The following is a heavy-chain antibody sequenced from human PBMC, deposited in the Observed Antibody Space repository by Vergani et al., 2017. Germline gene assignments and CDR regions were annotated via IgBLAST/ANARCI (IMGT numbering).Heavy chain of an antibody. Sequence: QLQLRESGPGLVKPSETLSLTCTVSGGSISSSSYYWGWIRQPPGKGLEWIGSNYYSGSTYYNPSLKSRVTISVDTSKNQFSLKLSSVTAADTAVYYCARQRDIVVVVAATVWFDPWGQGTLVTVSS. CDR1: GGSISSSSYY. CDR3: ARQRDIVVVVAATVWFDP. V-gene: IGHV4-39*01. D-gene: IGHD2-15*01. J-gene: IGHJ5*02. CDR2: NYYSGST.